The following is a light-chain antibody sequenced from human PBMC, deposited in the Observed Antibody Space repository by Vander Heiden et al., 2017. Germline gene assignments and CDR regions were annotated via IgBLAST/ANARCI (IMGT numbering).Light chain of an antibody. CDR2: EVS. V-gene: IGLV2-14*01. Sequence: SPLTQPASVSVSPGQSVPISFTVTGRAVCGYNSVSCSQQHPAKAPNLMIDEVSKRPAGIASRFSGSKSGNTASLTISGRQEEDEDDYYCSSDTSSSTYVFGTGTKVTVL. CDR1: GRAVCGYNS. J-gene: IGLJ1*01. CDR3: SSDTSSSTYV.